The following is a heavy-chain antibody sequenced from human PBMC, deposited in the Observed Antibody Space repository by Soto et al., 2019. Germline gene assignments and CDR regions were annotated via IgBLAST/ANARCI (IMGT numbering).Heavy chain of an antibody. J-gene: IGHJ3*02. CDR2: IYKSGST. CDR1: GGSISSYF. V-gene: IGHV4-59*08. CDR3: ARRSSTWSDFDI. Sequence: SETLSLTCTVSGGSISSYFWSWIRQPPGKGLEWIGEIYKSGSTDYNPSLKSRFTISADTSKNQFSLRLSSVTAADTAVYYCARRSSTWSDFDILCQGAVVTVSS. D-gene: IGHD6-6*01.